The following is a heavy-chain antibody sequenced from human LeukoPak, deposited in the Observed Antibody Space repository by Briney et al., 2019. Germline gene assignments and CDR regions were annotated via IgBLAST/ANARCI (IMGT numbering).Heavy chain of an antibody. J-gene: IGHJ4*02. CDR2: IYWNDDK. Sequence: SGPTLVKPTQTLTLTCTIAGFSLSTSGVGVGWIRQPPGKALEWLALIYWNDDKRYSPSLKSRLTITKDTANNQVVLTMTNMDPVDTATYYCAHRGPGYSSSWSMYYFDYWGQGTLVTVSS. CDR1: GFSLSTSGVG. V-gene: IGHV2-5*01. CDR3: AHRGPGYSSSWSMYYFDY. D-gene: IGHD6-13*01.